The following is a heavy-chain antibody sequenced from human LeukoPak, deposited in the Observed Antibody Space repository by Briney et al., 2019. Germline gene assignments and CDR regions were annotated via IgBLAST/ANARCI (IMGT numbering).Heavy chain of an antibody. Sequence: PGGSLRLSCAASRFTFSSYAMSWVRQAPGKGLEWVSAISGSGSSTYYADFVKGRFTISRDNSKNTLFLQMNSLRAEDTAVYYCAKDAGIDLGVIIITVYDSWGQGTLVTVSS. V-gene: IGHV3-23*01. CDR2: ISGSGSST. D-gene: IGHD3-10*01. CDR1: RFTFSSYA. CDR3: AKDAGIDLGVIIITVYDS. J-gene: IGHJ4*02.